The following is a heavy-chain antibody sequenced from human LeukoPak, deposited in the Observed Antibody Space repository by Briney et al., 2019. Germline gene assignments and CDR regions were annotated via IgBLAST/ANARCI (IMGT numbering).Heavy chain of an antibody. D-gene: IGHD4-17*01. CDR3: ARHFHTVTTPFDY. Sequence: PSETLSLTCTVSGGSISGSGYYWGWLRPRPGQGLELSEGIFYSGTAYYNPALNSRVTISVDTSKNQFSLRLSSVTAADSAVYYCARHFHTVTTPFDYWGQGTLVTVSS. CDR2: IFYSGTA. J-gene: IGHJ4*02. CDR1: GGSISGSGYY. V-gene: IGHV4-39*01.